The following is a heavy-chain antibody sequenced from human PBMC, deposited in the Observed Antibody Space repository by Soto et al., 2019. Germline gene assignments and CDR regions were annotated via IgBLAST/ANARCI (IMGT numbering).Heavy chain of an antibody. CDR2: IYYSGST. D-gene: IGHD6-6*01. V-gene: IGHV4-59*01. CDR3: ARAAVSSSDYFDY. J-gene: IGHJ4*02. Sequence: SETLSLTCTVSGVSISSYYWGWIRQPPGKGLEWIGYIYYSGSTNYNPSLKSRVSISVDTSKNQCSLKLSSVTAADTAVYYCARAAVSSSDYFDYWGQGTLVTVS. CDR1: GVSISSYY.